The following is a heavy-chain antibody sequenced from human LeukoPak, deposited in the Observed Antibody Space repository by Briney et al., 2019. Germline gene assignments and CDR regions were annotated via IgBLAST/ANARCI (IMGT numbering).Heavy chain of an antibody. J-gene: IGHJ4*02. Sequence: GASVKVSCKVSGYTLTELSMHWVRQAPGKGLEWMGGFDPEDGETIYAQKFQGRVTMTEDTSTDTAYMELSSLRSEDTAVYYCARGGRLQYLAHFDYWGQGTLVTVSS. CDR3: ARGGRLQYLAHFDY. V-gene: IGHV1-24*01. CDR1: GYTLTELS. D-gene: IGHD5-24*01. CDR2: FDPEDGET.